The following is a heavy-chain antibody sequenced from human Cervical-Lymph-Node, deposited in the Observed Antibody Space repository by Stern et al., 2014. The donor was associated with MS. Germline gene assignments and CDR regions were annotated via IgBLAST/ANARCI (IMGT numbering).Heavy chain of an antibody. V-gene: IGHV3-7*03. CDR2: IKPDGTQK. D-gene: IGHD3-3*01. CDR3: ARTRGSIFGVDVSFFDF. Sequence: VQLVQSGGGLVQPGGSLRLSCGASGFTVSSYWMSWVRQSPGKGLEWVATIKPDGTQKSYVDSVKGRFTISRDNAKNSLSLQMNSLRVDDTAVYYCARTRGSIFGVDVSFFDFWGQGTLVAVSS. J-gene: IGHJ4*02. CDR1: GFTVSSYW.